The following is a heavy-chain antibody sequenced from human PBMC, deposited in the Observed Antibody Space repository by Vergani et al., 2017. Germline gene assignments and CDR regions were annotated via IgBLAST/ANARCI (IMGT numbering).Heavy chain of an antibody. D-gene: IGHD6-13*01. CDR2: IYYSGST. J-gene: IGHJ1*01. Sequence: QLQLQESGPGLVKPSETLSLTCTVSGGSISSSSYYWGWIRQPPGKGLEWIGSIYYSGSTYYNPSLKSRVTISVDTSKNQFSLKLSSLTAADTAVYYCARVGSSSWYQYFQHWGQGTLVTVSS. V-gene: IGHV4-39*07. CDR3: ARVGSSSWYQYFQH. CDR1: GGSISSSSYY.